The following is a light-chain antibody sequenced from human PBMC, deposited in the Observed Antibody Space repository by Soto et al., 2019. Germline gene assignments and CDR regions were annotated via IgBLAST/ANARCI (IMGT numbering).Light chain of an antibody. CDR1: QSVSSN. CDR2: GAS. CDR3: QQYNNWPPG. J-gene: IGKJ1*01. Sequence: EIVMTQSPATLSVSPGERATLSCRASQSVSSNLAWYQQKPGQAPRLLIYGASTRATGIPARFSGSGSGTEFTLTISRLQSEDFAVYYCQQYNNWPPGFGQGTKVEIK. V-gene: IGKV3D-15*01.